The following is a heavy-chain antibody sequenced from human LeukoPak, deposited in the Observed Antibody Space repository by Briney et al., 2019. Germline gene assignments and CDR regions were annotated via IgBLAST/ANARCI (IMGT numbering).Heavy chain of an antibody. D-gene: IGHD5-18*01. V-gene: IGHV3-23*01. CDR1: GFTFSRYG. Sequence: GGSLRLSCGACGFTFSRYGMSWGRQAPGKGLEWVSGMSGSGGSTYYADSVKGRFTISRDNSRNTLYLQMNSLRAEDTAVYYCAKAMAERAYSYADPLAYWGQGSLVTVSS. J-gene: IGHJ4*02. CDR3: AKAMAERAYSYADPLAY. CDR2: MSGSGGST.